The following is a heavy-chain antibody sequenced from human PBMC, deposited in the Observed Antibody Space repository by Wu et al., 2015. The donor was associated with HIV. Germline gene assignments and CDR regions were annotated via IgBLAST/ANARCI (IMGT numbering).Heavy chain of an antibody. Sequence: QVQLQESGPGLIKPSETLSLTCTVSGSSINTYYWSWIRQPAGKGLEWIGRIYTGGSTNYNPSLKSRVTMSVDTSTKQFSLDLSSVTAADTAIYYCARGNGGFGYYQVYYLDYWGQGMLVTVSS. J-gene: IGHJ4*02. V-gene: IGHV4-4*07. CDR1: GSSINTYY. CDR3: ARGNGGFGYYQVYYLDY. D-gene: IGHD3-22*01. CDR2: IYTGGST.